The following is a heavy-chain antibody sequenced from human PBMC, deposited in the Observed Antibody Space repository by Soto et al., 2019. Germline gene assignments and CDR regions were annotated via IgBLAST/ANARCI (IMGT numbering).Heavy chain of an antibody. D-gene: IGHD3-22*01. CDR1: GGTFSSYA. J-gene: IGHJ4*02. V-gene: IGHV1-69*06. CDR3: ATILKYYYDSSGYSGDFDY. Sequence: SVKVSCKASGGTFSSYAISWVRQAPGQGLEWMGGIIPIFGTANYAQKFQGRVTMTADTSTDTAYMELNSLRSEDTAVYYCATILKYYYDSSGYSGDFDYWAQGTLVPVS. CDR2: IIPIFGTA.